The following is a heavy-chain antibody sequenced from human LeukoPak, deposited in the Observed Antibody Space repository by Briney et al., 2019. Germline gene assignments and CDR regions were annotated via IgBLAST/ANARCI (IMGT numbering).Heavy chain of an antibody. CDR2: IYYSGST. CDR1: GGSMTSDY. CDR3: ARMPRDTYYYDSSGSDDAFDI. J-gene: IGHJ3*02. Sequence: SETLSLTCTISGGSMTSDYWSWIRQPPGKGLEWIGYIYYSGSTNYNSSLKSRVTISVDTSKNQFSLKLSSVTAADTAVYYCARMPRDTYYYDSSGSDDAFDIWGQGTMVTVSS. D-gene: IGHD3-22*01. V-gene: IGHV4-59*12.